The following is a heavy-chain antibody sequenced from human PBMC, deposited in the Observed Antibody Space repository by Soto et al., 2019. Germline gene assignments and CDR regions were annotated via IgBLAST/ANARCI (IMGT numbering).Heavy chain of an antibody. J-gene: IGHJ4*02. D-gene: IGHD6-19*01. CDR2: IYPGDSGT. CDR1: GYSFTSYW. V-gene: IGHV5-51*01. Sequence: LKISCKGSGYSFTSYWIGWVRQMPGKGLEWMGIIYPGDSGTRYSPSFQGQVAFSADKSISTAYLQWSGLKASDTAIYYCARRLSTGWFFDFWGQGTLVTVSS. CDR3: ARRLSTGWFFDF.